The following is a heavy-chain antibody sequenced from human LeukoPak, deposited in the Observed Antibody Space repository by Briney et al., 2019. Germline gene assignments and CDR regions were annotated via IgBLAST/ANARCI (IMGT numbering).Heavy chain of an antibody. Sequence: GGSLSLSCAASGFTFYNYFMRWVRPAPGKGLEWVSWITWNSDNIGYADFVKGRFTISREHAKNPLKQQMTMQRAEDTAVYYAVKDGADYYGSGNHFSWFDPWGQGTLVTVSS. CDR1: GFTFYNYF. CDR3: VKDGADYYGSGNHFSWFDP. CDR2: ITWNSDNI. V-gene: IGHV3-9*01. J-gene: IGHJ5*02. D-gene: IGHD3-22*01.